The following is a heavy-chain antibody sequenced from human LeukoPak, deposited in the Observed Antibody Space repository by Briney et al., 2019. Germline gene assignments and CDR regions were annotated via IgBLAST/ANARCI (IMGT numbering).Heavy chain of an antibody. J-gene: IGHJ4*02. CDR3: AVSPRSRYYGDY. D-gene: IGHD3-22*01. CDR1: GFTFSSYS. V-gene: IGHV3-21*01. Sequence: GGSLRLSCAASGFTFSSYSMNWVRQAPGKGLEWVSSISSSSSYIYYADSVKGRFTISRDNAKNSLYLQMNSLRAEDTAVYYCAVSPRSRYYGDYWGQGTLVTVSS. CDR2: ISSSSSYI.